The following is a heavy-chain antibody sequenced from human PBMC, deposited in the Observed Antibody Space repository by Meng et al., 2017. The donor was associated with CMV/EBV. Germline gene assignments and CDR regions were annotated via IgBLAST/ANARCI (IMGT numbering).Heavy chain of an antibody. CDR2: IYTSGST. V-gene: IGHV4-4*07. Sequence: VTPPESLSLTCSSSGVSISIYYWSWIRQPAVKGLECIGRIYTSGSTNYNPSLKSRVTMSVDTSKNQFSLKLSSVTAADTAVYYCARDSSGWYPHFDYWGQGPLVTVSS. CDR3: ARDSSGWYPHFDY. J-gene: IGHJ4*02. D-gene: IGHD6-19*01. CDR1: GVSISIYY.